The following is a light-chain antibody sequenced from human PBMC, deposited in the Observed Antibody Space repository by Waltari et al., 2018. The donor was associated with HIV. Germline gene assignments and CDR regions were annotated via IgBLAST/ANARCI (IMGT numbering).Light chain of an antibody. CDR2: KAS. CDR3: QQYDSFPYT. CDR1: QSISGW. J-gene: IGKJ2*01. Sequence: DIQMTQSPSTLSASVGDRVTITCRASQSISGWLAWYQQKPGKAPKLLIYKASNLERGVASRFSGSGSGTEFTLTIGSLHSDDFATYYCQQYDSFPYTFGQGTKLEIK. V-gene: IGKV1-5*03.